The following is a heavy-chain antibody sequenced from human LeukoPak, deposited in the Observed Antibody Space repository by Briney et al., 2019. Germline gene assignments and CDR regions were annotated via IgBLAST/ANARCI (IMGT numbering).Heavy chain of an antibody. J-gene: IGHJ6*03. V-gene: IGHV3-11*04. Sequence: GGSLRLSCAASGFTFSDYYMSWIRQAPGKGLEWVSYISSSGSTIYYTDSVKGRFTVSRDNAKNSLYLQMNSMRAEDTAVYYCARGQDYSYYYYMDVWGKGTTVTVSS. CDR2: ISSSGSTI. CDR1: GFTFSDYY. CDR3: ARGQDYSYYYYMDV.